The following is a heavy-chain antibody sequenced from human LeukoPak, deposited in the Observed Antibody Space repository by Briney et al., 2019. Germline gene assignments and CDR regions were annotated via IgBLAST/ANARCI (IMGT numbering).Heavy chain of an antibody. Sequence: GGSLRLSCAASGFGFNSYAMNWVRQAPGKGLEWVSGISGSCGSTYYADSVKGRFTMSRDNSKNTLYLLMSSLRADDTAVYYCARDSPPRSHWGQGTLVTVSS. V-gene: IGHV3-23*01. J-gene: IGHJ1*01. CDR3: ARDSPPRSH. CDR1: GFGFNSYA. CDR2: ISGSCGST.